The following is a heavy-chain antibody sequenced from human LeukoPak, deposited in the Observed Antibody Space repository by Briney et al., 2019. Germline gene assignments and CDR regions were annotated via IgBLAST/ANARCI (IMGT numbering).Heavy chain of an antibody. CDR3: AKIGDAFDI. D-gene: IGHD3-22*01. V-gene: IGHV4-59*01. Sequence: PSETLSLTCTVSGGSISSYYWNWIRQPPGRGLEWIGYIFYSGSTNYNPSLKSRVTISVDTSKNQFSLKLSSVTAADTAVYYCAKIGDAFDIWGQGTMVTVSS. CDR1: GGSISSYY. J-gene: IGHJ3*02. CDR2: IFYSGST.